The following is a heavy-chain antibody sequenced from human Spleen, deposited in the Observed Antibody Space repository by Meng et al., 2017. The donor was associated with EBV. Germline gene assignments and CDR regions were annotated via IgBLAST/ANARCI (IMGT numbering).Heavy chain of an antibody. Sequence: VHLELSGPGLVKPSETLCLPSTGSGGIVSSTSYYWSWIRQPPGKRLEWIGYVYYSGSTNYSPSLKSRVTISVDTSKNQFSLNLYSVTAADTAVYYCARENPARGNWFDPWGQGALVTVSS. V-gene: IGHV4-61*01. D-gene: IGHD3-10*01. CDR3: ARENPARGNWFDP. J-gene: IGHJ5*02. CDR1: GGIVSSTSYY. CDR2: VYYSGST.